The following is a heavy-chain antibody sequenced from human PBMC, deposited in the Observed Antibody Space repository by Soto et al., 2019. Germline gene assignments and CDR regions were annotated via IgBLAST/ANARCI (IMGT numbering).Heavy chain of an antibody. V-gene: IGHV3-33*01. D-gene: IGHD3-22*01. CDR3: ARALYYDSSGYYDY. CDR2: IWYDGSNK. CDR1: GVTFNSYG. J-gene: IGHJ4*02. Sequence: GGSLELSCAASGVTFNSYGMHWVRQSPGKGLEWVAVIWYDGSNKYYADSVKGRFTISRDNSKNTLYLQMNSLRAEDTAVYYCARALYYDSSGYYDYWGQGTLVTVSS.